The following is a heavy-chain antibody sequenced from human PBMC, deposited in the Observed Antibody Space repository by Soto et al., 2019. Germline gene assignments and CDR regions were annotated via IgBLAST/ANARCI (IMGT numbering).Heavy chain of an antibody. CDR1: GGSISSYY. D-gene: IGHD2-8*01. CDR3: ARDAAYCTNGVCYENWFDP. V-gene: IGHV4-4*07. CDR2: IYTSGST. J-gene: IGHJ5*02. Sequence: PSETLSLTCTVSGGSISSYYWSWIRQPAGKGLEWIGRIYTSGSTNYNPSLKSRVTMSVDTSKNQFSLKLSSVTAADTAVYYCARDAAYCTNGVCYENWFDPWGQGTLVTVS.